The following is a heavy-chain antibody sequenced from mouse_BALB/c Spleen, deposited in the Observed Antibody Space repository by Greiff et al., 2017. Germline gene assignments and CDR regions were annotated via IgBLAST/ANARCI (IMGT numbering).Heavy chain of an antibody. CDR1: GYSITSGYY. CDR2: ISYDGSN. Sequence: EVQLQESGPGLVKPSQSLSLTCSVTGYSITSGYYWNWIRQFPGNKLEWMGYISYDGSNNYNPSLKNRISITRDTSKNQFFLKLNSVTTEDTATYYCVREHYGNYAMDYWGQGTSVTVSS. D-gene: IGHD1-1*01. CDR3: VREHYGNYAMDY. J-gene: IGHJ4*01. V-gene: IGHV3-6*02.